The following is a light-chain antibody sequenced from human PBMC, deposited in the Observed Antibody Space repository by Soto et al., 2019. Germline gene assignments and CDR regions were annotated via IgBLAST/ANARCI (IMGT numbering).Light chain of an antibody. Sequence: QSALTQPASVSGSPGQSITISCTGTSSDIGDYNYVSWYQQHPGKAPKLMIYEVTNRPSGVSNRFSGSKSGNTASLTISGLQAADEADYYCNSYTSSSTYVFGTGTKVTVL. CDR2: EVT. CDR3: NSYTSSSTYV. CDR1: SSDIGDYNY. J-gene: IGLJ1*01. V-gene: IGLV2-14*01.